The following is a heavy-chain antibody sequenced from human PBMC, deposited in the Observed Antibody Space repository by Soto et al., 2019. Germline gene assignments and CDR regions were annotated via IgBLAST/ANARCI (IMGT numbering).Heavy chain of an antibody. Sequence: QVQLQQWGAGLLKPSETLSLTCAVYGGFFSGYYWSWIRQPPGKGLEWIGEINHSGSTNYNPSLKSRVTISVDTSKNQFSLKLSSVTAADTAVYYCAGETGYCSSTSCYYYYYYGMDVWGQGTTVTVSS. J-gene: IGHJ6*02. CDR1: GGFFSGYY. D-gene: IGHD2-2*01. CDR2: INHSGST. V-gene: IGHV4-34*01. CDR3: AGETGYCSSTSCYYYYYYGMDV.